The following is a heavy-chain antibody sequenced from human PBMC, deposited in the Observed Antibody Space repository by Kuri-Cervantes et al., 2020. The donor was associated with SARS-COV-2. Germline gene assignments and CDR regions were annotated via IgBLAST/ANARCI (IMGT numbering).Heavy chain of an antibody. Sequence: ASVKVSCKASGYSFNDYYIYWVRQAPGQGLEWMGWINPNSGGTNYAQKFQGWVTMTRDTSFSISYMELSRLTSDDTAVYYCARGEGSRGLMVVLGWRGAGRLDFWGQGTQVTVSS. V-gene: IGHV1-2*04. CDR3: ARGEGSRGLMVVLGWRGAGRLDF. D-gene: IGHD3-10*01. CDR2: INPNSGGT. CDR1: GYSFNDYY. J-gene: IGHJ4*02.